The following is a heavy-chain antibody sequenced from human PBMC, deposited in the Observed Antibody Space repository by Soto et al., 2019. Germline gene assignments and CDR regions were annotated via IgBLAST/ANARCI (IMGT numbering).Heavy chain of an antibody. CDR1: GFTFRSYA. CDR2: ISESGDIT. CDR3: ANYRSLYDGSVSHRIFDH. Sequence: EVEVLESGGGLVQPGGSLRLSCAASGFTFRSYAMTWVRQAPGKGLEWVSVISESGDITHYAESVKGRFTISRDNSKSSVYLQMNSLRAEDTAVYFCANYRSLYDGSVSHRIFDHWGPGTLVTVSS. D-gene: IGHD3-22*01. J-gene: IGHJ4*02. V-gene: IGHV3-23*01.